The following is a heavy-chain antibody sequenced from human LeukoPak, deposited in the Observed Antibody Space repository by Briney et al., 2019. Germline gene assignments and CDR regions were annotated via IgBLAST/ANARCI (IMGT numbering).Heavy chain of an antibody. CDR3: ARGPIGYCSGGSCYSDAFDI. CDR2: INHSGST. J-gene: IGHJ3*02. D-gene: IGHD2-15*01. CDR1: GGSFSGYY. V-gene: IGHV4-34*01. Sequence: PSETLSLTCAVYGGSFSGYYWSWIRQPPGKGLEWIGEINHSGSTNYNPSLKSRVTISGDTSKNQFSLKLSSVTAADTAVYYCARGPIGYCSGGSCYSDAFDIWGQGTMVTVSS.